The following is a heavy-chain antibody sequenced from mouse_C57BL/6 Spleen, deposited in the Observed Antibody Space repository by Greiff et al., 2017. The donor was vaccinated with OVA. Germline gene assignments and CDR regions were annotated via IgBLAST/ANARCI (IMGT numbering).Heavy chain of an antibody. J-gene: IGHJ3*01. CDR3: ARNDLSWFAY. Sequence: QVQLKESGPGLVQPSQSLSITCTVSGFSLTSYGVHWVRQSPGKGLEWLGVIWSGGSTDYTAAFISRLSISKDNSKSQVFFKMNSLQADDTAIYYCARNDLSWFAYWGQGTLVTVSA. D-gene: IGHD6-2*01. CDR2: IWSGGST. CDR1: GFSLTSYG. V-gene: IGHV2-2*01.